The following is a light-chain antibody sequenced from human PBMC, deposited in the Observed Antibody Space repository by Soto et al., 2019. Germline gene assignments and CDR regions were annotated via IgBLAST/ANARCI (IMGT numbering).Light chain of an antibody. CDR1: QSVSSSY. J-gene: IGKJ2*01. V-gene: IGKV3-20*01. CDR2: GAS. Sequence: EIVLTQSPGTLSLSPGERATLSCSASQSVSSSYLAWYQQKPGQAPRLLVYGASSRATGIPDWFSGSGSGTDFTLTISRLEPEDFAVYYCQQYGSSPPYTFGQGTQLEIK. CDR3: QQYGSSPPYT.